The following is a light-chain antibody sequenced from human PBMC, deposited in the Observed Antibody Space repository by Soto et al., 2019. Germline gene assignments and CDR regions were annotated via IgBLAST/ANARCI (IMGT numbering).Light chain of an antibody. CDR2: KAS. J-gene: IGKJ1*01. CDR3: HQYNSYSRT. CDR1: QTIGRW. Sequence: DIQMTQSPSTLSASVGDRVTITCRASQTIGRWLAWYQQKPGKVPKLLIYKASSLQSGVPSRFSGSGSGSEFILAINSLQPDDFATYYCHQYNSYSRTFGQGTTLEIK. V-gene: IGKV1-5*03.